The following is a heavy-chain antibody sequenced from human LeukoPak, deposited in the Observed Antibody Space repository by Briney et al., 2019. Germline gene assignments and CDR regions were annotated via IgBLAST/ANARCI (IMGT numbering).Heavy chain of an antibody. D-gene: IGHD6-19*01. Sequence: GGSLRLSCAASGFTFSSYGMHWVRQAPGKGLEWVAVISYDGSNKYYADSVKGRFTISRDNSKNTLYLQMNSLRAEDTAVYYCAKVAGSGWSNDAFDIWGQGTMVTVSS. J-gene: IGHJ3*02. CDR2: ISYDGSNK. CDR3: AKVAGSGWSNDAFDI. CDR1: GFTFSSYG. V-gene: IGHV3-30*18.